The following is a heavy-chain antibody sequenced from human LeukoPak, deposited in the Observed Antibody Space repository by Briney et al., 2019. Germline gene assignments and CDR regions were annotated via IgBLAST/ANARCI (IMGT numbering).Heavy chain of an antibody. CDR1: GFTFNTHW. CDR2: IQPDGSEK. D-gene: IGHD4-23*01. J-gene: IGHJ4*02. V-gene: IGHV3-7*03. CDR3: ARRAGGYSHPYDY. Sequence: GGSLRLSCAASGFTFNTHWMTWVRQAPGKGLEWVATIQPDGSEKYYSDSVKGRFTISRDNSKNTLYLHMNSLRAEDTAVYYCARRAGGYSHPYDYWGQGTLVTVSS.